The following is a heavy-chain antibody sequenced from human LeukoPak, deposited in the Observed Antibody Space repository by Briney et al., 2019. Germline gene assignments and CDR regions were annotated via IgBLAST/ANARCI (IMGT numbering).Heavy chain of an antibody. J-gene: IGHJ6*03. D-gene: IGHD2-15*01. CDR1: AFTFTSYW. V-gene: IGHV3-7*01. CDR3: ARDLPGCSSGSCYHDPRHYYYYYMDV. CDR2: IKKDGSEK. Sequence: PGGSLRLSCAASAFTFTSYWMSWVRQAPGKGLEWVANIKKDGSEKYYVDSVKGRFTISRDNAKNSLYMKMNSLRAEDTAVYFCARDLPGCSSGSCYHDPRHYYYYYMDVWGKGTTVTISS.